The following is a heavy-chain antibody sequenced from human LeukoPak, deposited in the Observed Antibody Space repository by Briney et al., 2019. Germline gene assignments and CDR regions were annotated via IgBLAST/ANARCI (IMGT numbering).Heavy chain of an antibody. Sequence: GGSLRLSCAASGFTFNSYEMNWVRQAPGKGLEWVSYISSSGSPIYYADSVEGRFTISRDSAKNSLYLQMSSLRAEDTAMYYCARVYSNYDPAAMDVWGQGTTVTVSS. D-gene: IGHD4-11*01. CDR1: GFTFNSYE. J-gene: IGHJ6*02. V-gene: IGHV3-48*03. CDR2: ISSSGSPI. CDR3: ARVYSNYDPAAMDV.